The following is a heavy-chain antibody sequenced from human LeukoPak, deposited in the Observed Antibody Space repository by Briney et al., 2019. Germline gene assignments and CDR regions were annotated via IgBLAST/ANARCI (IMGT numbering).Heavy chain of an antibody. CDR1: GGPISSYY. J-gene: IGHJ5*02. CDR2: IYTSGST. D-gene: IGHD1-14*01. V-gene: IGHV4-4*07. CDR3: ARLESELSVGYNWFDP. Sequence: PSETLSLTCTVSGGPISSYYWSWIRQPAGKGLEWIGRIYTSGSTNYNPSLKSRVTMSVDTSKNQFSLKLSSVTAADTAVYYCARLESELSVGYNWFDPWGQGTLVTVSS.